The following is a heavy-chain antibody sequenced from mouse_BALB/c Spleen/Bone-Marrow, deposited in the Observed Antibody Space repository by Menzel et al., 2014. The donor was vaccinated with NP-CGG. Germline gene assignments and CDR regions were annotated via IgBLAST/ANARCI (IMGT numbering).Heavy chain of an antibody. CDR3: ASYYYGRYFDV. CDR2: IDPANGNT. D-gene: IGHD1-1*01. J-gene: IGHJ1*01. Sequence: VQLKESGAELVKPGASVKLSCTASGFNIKDTYMHWVKQRPEQGLEWIGRIDPANGNTKYDPKFQGKATITADTSSNTAYLQLSSLTSGDTAVYYCASYYYGRYFDVWGAGTTVTVSS. V-gene: IGHV14-3*02. CDR1: GFNIKDTY.